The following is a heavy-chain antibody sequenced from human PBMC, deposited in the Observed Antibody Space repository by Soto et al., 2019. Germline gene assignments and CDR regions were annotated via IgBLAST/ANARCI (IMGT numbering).Heavy chain of an antibody. V-gene: IGHV3-30-3*01. J-gene: IGHJ4*02. Sequence: QVQLVESGGGVVQPGRSLRLSCAASGFTFSSYAMHWVRQAPGKGLEWVAVISYDGSNKYYADSVKGRFTISRDNSKNTLYLQMNSLRAEDTAVYYCARDLSGSYGLDYWGQGTLVTVS. CDR2: ISYDGSNK. D-gene: IGHD1-26*01. CDR3: ARDLSGSYGLDY. CDR1: GFTFSSYA.